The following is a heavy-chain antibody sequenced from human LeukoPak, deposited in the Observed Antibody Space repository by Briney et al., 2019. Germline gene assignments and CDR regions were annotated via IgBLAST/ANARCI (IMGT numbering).Heavy chain of an antibody. V-gene: IGHV1-69*05. CDR1: GGTFSSYA. CDR2: IIPIFGTA. J-gene: IGHJ3*02. Sequence: GASVKVSCKASGGTFSSYAISWVRQAPGQGLEWMGGIIPIFGTANYAQKFQGRVTITTDESTSTAYMELSSLRSEDTAVYYCARGFPCTYCSSTSSRGGRAFDIWGQGTMVTVSS. D-gene: IGHD2-2*01. CDR3: ARGFPCTYCSSTSSRGGRAFDI.